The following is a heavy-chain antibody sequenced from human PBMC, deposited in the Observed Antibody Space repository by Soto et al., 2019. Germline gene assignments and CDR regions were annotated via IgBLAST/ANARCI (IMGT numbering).Heavy chain of an antibody. V-gene: IGHV4-61*01. J-gene: IGHJ4*02. CDR3: ARVPLRYSSSHNFDS. CDR2: IYNTETF. CDR1: GVSVSSGSFY. Sequence: QVRLQESGPGLVKPSETLSLTCSVSGVSVSSGSFYWSWIRQPPGKGLEWIGFIYNTETFNYNPSLKSRVTLSVAASKHQFSLKLSSVTAADTAVYYCARVPLRYSSSHNFDSWGQGALVTVSS. D-gene: IGHD6-19*01.